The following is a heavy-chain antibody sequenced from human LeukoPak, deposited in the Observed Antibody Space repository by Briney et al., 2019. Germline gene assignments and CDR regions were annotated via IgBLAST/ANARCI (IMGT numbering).Heavy chain of an antibody. J-gene: IGHJ4*02. Sequence: KSSQTLSLTCAVSGGSISSGGYSWSWIRQPPGKGLEWIGYIYHSGSTYYNPSLKSRVTISVDRSKNQFSLKLSSVTAADTAVYYCARGGDYGDYDDWGQGTLVTVSS. CDR2: IYHSGST. D-gene: IGHD4-17*01. CDR1: GGSISSGGYS. V-gene: IGHV4-30-2*01. CDR3: ARGGDYGDYDD.